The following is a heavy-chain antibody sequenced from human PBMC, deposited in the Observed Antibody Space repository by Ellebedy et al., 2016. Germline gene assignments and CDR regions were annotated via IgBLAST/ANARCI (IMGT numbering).Heavy chain of an antibody. CDR2: GHYSGAT. CDR1: GGSITSHY. D-gene: IGHD6-19*01. V-gene: IGHV4-59*11. CDR3: AKWNGGWYAFEV. J-gene: IGHJ3*01. Sequence: SETLSLTCTVSGGSITSHYWNWIRRPPGKGLEWIGYGHYSGATQYNPSLKSRVIVTVDTSKNQFSLELSSVTAADTAVYYCAKWNGGWYAFEVWGQGTMVTVSS.